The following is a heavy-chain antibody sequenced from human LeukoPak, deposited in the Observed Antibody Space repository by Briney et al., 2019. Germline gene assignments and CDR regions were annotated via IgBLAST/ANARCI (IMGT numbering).Heavy chain of an antibody. J-gene: IGHJ4*02. CDR2: VNNVGTSR. CDR3: AKSDDSGPDY. V-gene: IGHV3-74*01. CDR1: GFTFSNYW. Sequence: PGGSLGLSCAASGFTFSNYWMHWVRQAPGKGLVWVARVNNVGTSRSYADFVKGRFIITRDNAKKTLDLQMNSLTVEDSAVYYCAKSDDSGPDYWGQGTLVTVSS. D-gene: IGHD3-22*01.